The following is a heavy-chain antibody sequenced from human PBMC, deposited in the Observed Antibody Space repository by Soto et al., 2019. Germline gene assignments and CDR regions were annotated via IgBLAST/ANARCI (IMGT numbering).Heavy chain of an antibody. J-gene: IGHJ3*02. CDR1: GFTFSSYS. CDR2: ISSSSSYI. V-gene: IGHV3-21*01. Sequence: GGSLRLSCAASGFTFSSYSMNWVRQAPGKGLEWVSSISSSSSYIYYADSVKGRFTITRDNAKNSLYLQMNSLRAEDTAVYYCARGVNWGSLDAFDIWGQGTMVTVSS. D-gene: IGHD7-27*01. CDR3: ARGVNWGSLDAFDI.